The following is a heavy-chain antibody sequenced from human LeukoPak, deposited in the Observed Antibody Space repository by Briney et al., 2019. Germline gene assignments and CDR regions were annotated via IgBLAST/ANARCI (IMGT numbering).Heavy chain of an antibody. V-gene: IGHV4-4*07. D-gene: IGHD6-13*01. CDR3: ARGIAAAPERAFDI. CDR1: GGSISSYY. Sequence: PSETLSLTCTVSGGSISSYYWSWIRQPAGKGPEWIGRIYSSGGTDYNPSLKSRVTMSVDTSKNQFSLKMSSVTAADTAIYYCARGIAAAPERAFDIWGQGTMVTVSS. CDR2: IYSSGGT. J-gene: IGHJ3*02.